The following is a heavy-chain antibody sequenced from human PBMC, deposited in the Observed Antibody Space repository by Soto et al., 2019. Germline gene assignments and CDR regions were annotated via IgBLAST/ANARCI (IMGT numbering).Heavy chain of an antibody. CDR2: IIPIFGTA. V-gene: IGHV1-69*13. CDR1: GGTFSSYA. D-gene: IGHD6-13*01. Sequence: SVKVSCKASGGTFSSYAISWVRQAPGQGLEWMGGIIPIFGTANYAQKFQGRVTITADESTSTAYMELSSLRSEDTAVYYCARDLPAGTHYYYGMDVWGQGTTVTVSS. CDR3: ARDLPAGTHYYYGMDV. J-gene: IGHJ6*02.